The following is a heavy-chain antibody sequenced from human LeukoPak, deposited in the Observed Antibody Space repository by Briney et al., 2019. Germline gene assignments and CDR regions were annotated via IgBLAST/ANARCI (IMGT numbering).Heavy chain of an antibody. CDR3: AREGRPGFSYYYYGMDV. D-gene: IGHD2-15*01. Sequence: GGSLRLSCAASGFTFSIYWMSWVRQAPGKGLEWVANIKQDGSERYYVDSVKGRFTLSRDNAKNSLYLQMNSLRAEDTAVYYCAREGRPGFSYYYYGMDVWGQGTTVTVSS. CDR2: IKQDGSER. J-gene: IGHJ6*02. CDR1: GFTFSIYW. V-gene: IGHV3-7*03.